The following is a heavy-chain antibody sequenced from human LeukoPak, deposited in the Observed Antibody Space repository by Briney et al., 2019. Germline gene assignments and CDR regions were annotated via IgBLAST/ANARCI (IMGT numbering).Heavy chain of an antibody. D-gene: IGHD3-10*01. CDR2: IEEDGSEK. V-gene: IGHV3-7*01. CDR3: VAGATSFDP. CDR1: GLRFSRFW. J-gene: IGHJ5*02. Sequence: GSLRLSCAASGLRFSRFWMSWVRQAPGKGLEWVANIEEDGSEKNYVDSVRGRFTISRDNAKKSLYLQMNSLRDGDTALYYCVAGATSFDPWGQGTGVTVTS.